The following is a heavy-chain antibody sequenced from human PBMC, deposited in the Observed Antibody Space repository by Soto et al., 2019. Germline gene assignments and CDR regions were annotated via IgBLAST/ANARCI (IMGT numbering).Heavy chain of an antibody. J-gene: IGHJ4*02. CDR2: IYHSVST. V-gene: IGHV4-30-2*01. Sequence: QLQLLESGSGLVKPSQTLSLTCAVSGGSISSGGYSWGWIRQPPGKGLEWIGYIYHSVSTYYNPSIKSRVTISVDRSKNQFSLRLSSVTAADTAVYCCARVPDYWGQGTLVTVSS. CDR3: ARVPDY. CDR1: GGSISSGGYS.